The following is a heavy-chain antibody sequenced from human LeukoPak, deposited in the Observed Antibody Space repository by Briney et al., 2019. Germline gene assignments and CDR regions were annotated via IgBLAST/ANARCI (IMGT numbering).Heavy chain of an antibody. J-gene: IGHJ5*02. CDR3: ASGLGGNILYR. D-gene: IGHD4-23*01. CDR2: IYYSGST. Sequence: ASETLSLTCTVSGGSISSYYWSWIRQPPGQGLEWIGYIYYSGSTNYNPSLKSRVTISVDTSKNQFSLKLSSVTAAATAVYYRASGLGGNILYRWGQGTLVTVSS. CDR1: GGSISSYY. V-gene: IGHV4-59*01.